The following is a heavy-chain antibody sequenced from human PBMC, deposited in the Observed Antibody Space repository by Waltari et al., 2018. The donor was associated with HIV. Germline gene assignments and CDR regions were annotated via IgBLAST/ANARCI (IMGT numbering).Heavy chain of an antibody. V-gene: IGHV4-39*02. J-gene: IGHJ4*02. CDR1: GGSISSSSYY. CDR2: FDYSGDT. CDR3: ARRSAAGTNQAFDH. Sequence: QLQLQESGPGLVKSSETLSLICNVSGGSISSSSYYWGWIRQPPGQRLEWIGSFDYSGDTYSNPSLKSRVTIPADTSNNYFSLKVRSVTDADTAMYYCARRSAAGTNQAFDHWGQGTLVTVSS. D-gene: IGHD6-13*01.